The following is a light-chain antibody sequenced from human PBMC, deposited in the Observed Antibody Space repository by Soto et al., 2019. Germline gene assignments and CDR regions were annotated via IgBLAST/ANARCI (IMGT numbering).Light chain of an antibody. CDR1: SSDVGGYNY. Sequence: QSVLTQPASVSGSPGQSITISCTGTSSDVGGYNYVSWYQLHPGKAPKLMVYEVSNRPSGVSNRFSGSKSGNTASLTISGLNAEDAADYYCSSYTSSTAYVFGTGTKV. J-gene: IGLJ1*01. V-gene: IGLV2-14*01. CDR2: EVS. CDR3: SSYTSSTAYV.